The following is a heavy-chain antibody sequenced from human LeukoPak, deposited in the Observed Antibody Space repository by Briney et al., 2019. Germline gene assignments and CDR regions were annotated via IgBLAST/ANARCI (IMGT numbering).Heavy chain of an antibody. Sequence: GGSLRLSCAASGFTFSSYAMHWVRQAPGKGLEWVAVISYDGSNKYYAGSVKGRFTISRDNSKNTLYLQIDSLRVEDTAVYYCAKQKVGGTVIRYFDYWGQGTLATVSS. CDR3: AKQKVGGTVIRYFDY. J-gene: IGHJ4*02. CDR2: ISYDGSNK. D-gene: IGHD1-26*01. V-gene: IGHV3-30-3*02. CDR1: GFTFSSYA.